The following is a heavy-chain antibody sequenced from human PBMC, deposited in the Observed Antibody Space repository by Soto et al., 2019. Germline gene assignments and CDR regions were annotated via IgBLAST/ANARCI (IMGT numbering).Heavy chain of an antibody. CDR1: GFTFSSYS. Sequence: GGSLRLSCAASGFTFSSYSMNWVRQAPGKGLEWVSSISSSSSYIYYADSVKGRFTISRDNAKNSLYLQMNSLRAEDTAVYYCARDLQKDIVVVVASHVNYYYMDVWGKGTTVTVSS. J-gene: IGHJ6*03. D-gene: IGHD2-15*01. V-gene: IGHV3-21*01. CDR2: ISSSSSYI. CDR3: ARDLQKDIVVVVASHVNYYYMDV.